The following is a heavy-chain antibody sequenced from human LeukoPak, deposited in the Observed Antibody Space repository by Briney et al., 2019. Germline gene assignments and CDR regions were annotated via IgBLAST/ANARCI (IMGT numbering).Heavy chain of an antibody. CDR1: GGSISGSNFY. J-gene: IGHJ4*02. V-gene: IGHV4-39*07. CDR2: IYYSGTT. Sequence: TSETLSLTCTVSGGSISGSNFYWGWIRQPPGKGLEWIGSIYYSGTTYYSPSLKSRVTISIDTSQNHFSLKVTSVTAADTAVYYCARVPYYYGSGSFSYWGQGTLVTVSS. CDR3: ARVPYYYGSGSFSY. D-gene: IGHD3-10*01.